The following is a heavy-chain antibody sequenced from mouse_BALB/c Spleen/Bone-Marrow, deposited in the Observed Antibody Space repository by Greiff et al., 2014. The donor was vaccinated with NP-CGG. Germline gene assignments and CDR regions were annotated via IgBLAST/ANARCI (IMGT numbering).Heavy chain of an antibody. D-gene: IGHD4-1*01. Sequence: VQLQQSGPGLVAPSQSLSITCTVSGFSLADYGVSWVRQPPGKGLEWLGVIWGGGITYYNSALKSRLSISKDNSKSQVFLKMNSLQTDDTAMYYCAKLNWDEGDYWGQGTTLIVSS. V-gene: IGHV2-6-5*01. CDR3: AKLNWDEGDY. J-gene: IGHJ2*01. CDR1: GFSLADYG. CDR2: IWGGGIT.